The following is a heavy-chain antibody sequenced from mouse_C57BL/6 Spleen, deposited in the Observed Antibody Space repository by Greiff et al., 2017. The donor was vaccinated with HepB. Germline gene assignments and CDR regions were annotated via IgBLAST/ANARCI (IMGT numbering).Heavy chain of an antibody. CDR1: GFNIKDDY. V-gene: IGHV14-4*01. Sequence: VQLQQSGAELVRPGASVKLSCTASGFNIKDDYMHWVKQRPEQGLEWIGWIDPENGDTEYASKFQGKATITADTSSNTAYLQLSSLTSEDTAVYYCTYYGSSYEEFDYWGQGTTLTVSS. CDR3: TYYGSSYEEFDY. D-gene: IGHD1-1*01. J-gene: IGHJ2*01. CDR2: IDPENGDT.